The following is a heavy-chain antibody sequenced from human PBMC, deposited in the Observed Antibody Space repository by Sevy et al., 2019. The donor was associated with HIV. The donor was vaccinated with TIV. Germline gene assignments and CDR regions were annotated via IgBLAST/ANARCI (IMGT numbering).Heavy chain of an antibody. CDR2: ISWNSGSI. CDR3: AKDSAIFGVVIITGRFLDY. Sequence: GGSLRLSCAASGFTFDDYAMHWVRQAPGKGLEWVSGISWNSGSIGHADSVKGRFTISRDNAKNSLYLQMNSLRAEDTALYYCAKDSAIFGVVIITGRFLDYWGQGTLVTVSS. J-gene: IGHJ4*02. CDR1: GFTFDDYA. D-gene: IGHD3-3*01. V-gene: IGHV3-9*01.